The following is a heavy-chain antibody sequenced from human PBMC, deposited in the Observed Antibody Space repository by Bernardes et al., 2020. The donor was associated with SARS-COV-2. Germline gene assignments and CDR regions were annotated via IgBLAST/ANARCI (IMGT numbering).Heavy chain of an antibody. J-gene: IGHJ6*02. CDR1: GVSFSGYY. CDR2: INHSGST. V-gene: IGHV4-34*01. D-gene: IGHD5-12*01. Sequence: SESLSLTCAVYGVSFSGYYWSWIRQPPGKGLEWIGEINHSGSTNYNPSLKSRVTISVDTSKNQFSLKLSSVTAADTAVYYCARRDIGGYYGMDVWGQGTTVTVSS. CDR3: ARRDIGGYYGMDV.